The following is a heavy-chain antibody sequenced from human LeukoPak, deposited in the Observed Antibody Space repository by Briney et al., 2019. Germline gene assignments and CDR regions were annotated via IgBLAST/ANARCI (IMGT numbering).Heavy chain of an antibody. CDR1: GGSISNYY. J-gene: IGHJ4*02. CDR2: IYYSGST. Sequence: SETLSLTCTVSGGSISNYYWSWIRQPPGKGLEWIGYIYYSGSTNYNPSLKSRVTISVDTSKNQFSLKLSSVTAADTAVYYCASGRSGDSFDYWGQGTLVTVSS. CDR3: ASGRSGDSFDY. V-gene: IGHV4-59*01. D-gene: IGHD2-8*02.